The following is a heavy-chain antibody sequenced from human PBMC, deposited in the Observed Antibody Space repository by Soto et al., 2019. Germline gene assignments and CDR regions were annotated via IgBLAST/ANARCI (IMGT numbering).Heavy chain of an antibody. D-gene: IGHD6-6*01. V-gene: IGHV3-30-3*01. CDR3: ARERIAARSWFDP. Sequence: LRLSCAASGFTFSSYAMHWVRQAPGKGLEWVAVISYDGSNKYYADSVKGRFTISRDNSKNTLYLQMNSLRAEDTAVYYCARERIAARSWFDPWGQGTLVTVSS. J-gene: IGHJ5*02. CDR2: ISYDGSNK. CDR1: GFTFSSYA.